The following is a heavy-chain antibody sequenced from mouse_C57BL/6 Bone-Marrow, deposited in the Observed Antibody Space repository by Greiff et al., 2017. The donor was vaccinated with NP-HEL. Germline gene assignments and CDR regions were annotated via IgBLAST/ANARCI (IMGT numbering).Heavy chain of an antibody. CDR3: ASHYYSNYFDY. CDR1: GFTFSSYG. V-gene: IGHV5-6*01. J-gene: IGHJ2*01. Sequence: EVQVVESGGDLVKPGGSLKLSCAASGFTFSSYGMSWVRQTPDKRLEWVATISSGGSYTYYPDSVKGRCTIPRDNARNTLYLQMSSLKSEDTAMYYCASHYYSNYFDYWGQGTALTVSS. CDR2: ISSGGSYT. D-gene: IGHD2-5*01.